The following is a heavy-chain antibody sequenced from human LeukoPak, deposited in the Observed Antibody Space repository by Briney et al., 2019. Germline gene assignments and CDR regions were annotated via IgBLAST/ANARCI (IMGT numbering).Heavy chain of an antibody. Sequence: TGGSLRLSCAASGFTFSSYGMHWVRQAPGKGLEWVAIISYDGSNKYYADSVKGRFTISRDNSKNTLYLQINSLRAEDTAVYYCARDNSVEDTAWWFDPWGQGTLVTVSS. CDR2: ISYDGSNK. D-gene: IGHD4-23*01. V-gene: IGHV3-30*03. J-gene: IGHJ5*02. CDR3: ARDNSVEDTAWWFDP. CDR1: GFTFSSYG.